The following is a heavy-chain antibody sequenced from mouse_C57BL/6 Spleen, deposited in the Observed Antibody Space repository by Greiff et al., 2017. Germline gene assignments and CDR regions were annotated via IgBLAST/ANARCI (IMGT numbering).Heavy chain of an antibody. CDR1: GYTFTDYE. CDR3: TRATGTSFDY. J-gene: IGHJ2*01. V-gene: IGHV1-15*01. D-gene: IGHD4-1*01. Sequence: VQLQQSGAELVRPGASVTLSCKASGYTFTDYEMHWVKQTPVHGLEWIGAIDPETGGTAYNQKFKGKDILTADKSSSTAYMGLRSLTSEDTAVYYCTRATGTSFDYWGQGTTLTVSS. CDR2: IDPETGGT.